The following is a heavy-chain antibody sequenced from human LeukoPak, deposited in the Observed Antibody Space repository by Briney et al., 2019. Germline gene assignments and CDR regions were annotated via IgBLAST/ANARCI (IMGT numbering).Heavy chain of an antibody. CDR3: ARVMASGYSEANDY. J-gene: IGHJ4*02. Sequence: SGGSLRLSCAASGFTFSSYWMHWVRQGPGKGLVWVSRINRDGSSTTYADSVKGRFTISRDNARNSLSLQMNSLRAEDTAVYHCARVMASGYSEANDYWGQGTLVTVSS. V-gene: IGHV3-74*01. D-gene: IGHD5-12*01. CDR1: GFTFSSYW. CDR2: INRDGSST.